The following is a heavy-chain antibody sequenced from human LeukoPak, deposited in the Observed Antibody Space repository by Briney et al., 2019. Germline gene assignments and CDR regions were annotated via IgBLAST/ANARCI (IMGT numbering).Heavy chain of an antibody. CDR1: GGTFSSYA. J-gene: IGHJ3*02. CDR2: IIPIFGTA. CDR3: ARLGGGDYTRPHAFDI. D-gene: IGHD2-2*02. Sequence: ASVKVSCKASGGTFSSYAISWVRQAPGQGLEWMGGIIPIFGTANYAQKFQGRVTITTDESTSTAYMELSSLRSEDTAVYYCARLGGGDYTRPHAFDIWGQGTMVTVSS. V-gene: IGHV1-69*05.